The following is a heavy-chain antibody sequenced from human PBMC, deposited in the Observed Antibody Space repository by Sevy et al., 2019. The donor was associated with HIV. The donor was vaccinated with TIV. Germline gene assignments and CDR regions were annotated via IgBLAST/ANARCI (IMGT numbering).Heavy chain of an antibody. J-gene: IGHJ4*02. Sequence: SETLSLTCTVSGGSISSSSYYWGWIRQPPGKGLEWSGSIYYSGSTYYNPSLKSRVTISVDTSKNQFSLKLSSVTAADTAVYYCARHQNPPDGNFDYWGQGTLVTVSS. CDR2: IYYSGST. CDR1: GGSISSSSYY. CDR3: ARHQNPPDGNFDY. V-gene: IGHV4-39*01.